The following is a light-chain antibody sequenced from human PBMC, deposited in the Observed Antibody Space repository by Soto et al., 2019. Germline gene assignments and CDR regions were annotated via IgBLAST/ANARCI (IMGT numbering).Light chain of an antibody. CDR3: QQYNNWPPEIT. J-gene: IGKJ5*01. V-gene: IGKV3-15*01. CDR1: HSVSSN. CDR2: GAS. Sequence: EIVMTQSPATLSVSPGERVTLSCRASHSVSSNLAWYQQKPGQAPRLLIYGASTRATGIPARFSGSGSGTEFTLTISSLQSEDFAVYYCQQYNNWPPEITFGQGTRLEI.